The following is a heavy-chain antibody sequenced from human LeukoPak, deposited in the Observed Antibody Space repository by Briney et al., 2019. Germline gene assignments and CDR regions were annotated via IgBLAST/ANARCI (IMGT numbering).Heavy chain of an antibody. CDR3: ARDLYCSGGICNPGRFDP. J-gene: IGHJ5*02. CDR2: INGDGSST. Sequence: GGSLRLSCVASGFTFSSYWMHWVRQDPRKGLVWVSRINGDGSSTTYADSVKGRFTISRDNAKNTLYLQMNSLRAEDTAVYYCARDLYCSGGICNPGRFDPWGQGTLVTVSS. CDR1: GFTFSSYW. V-gene: IGHV3-74*01. D-gene: IGHD2-15*01.